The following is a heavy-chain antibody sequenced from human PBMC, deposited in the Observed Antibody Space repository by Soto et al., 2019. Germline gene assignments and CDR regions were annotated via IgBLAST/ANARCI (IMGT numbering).Heavy chain of an antibody. V-gene: IGHV1-18*01. D-gene: IGHD3-3*02. CDR1: GYTFTSYA. CDR2: ISAYNGNT. CDR3: ARDSPPIAS. Sequence: QVQLVQSGAEVKKPGASVKVSCKASGYTFTSYAISWVRQAPGQGLEWMGWISAYNGNTNYAQNLQGRVTLTTDTHTSTAYMGLRSLRSDDTAVYYCARDSPPIASWGQGTLVTVSS. J-gene: IGHJ5*02.